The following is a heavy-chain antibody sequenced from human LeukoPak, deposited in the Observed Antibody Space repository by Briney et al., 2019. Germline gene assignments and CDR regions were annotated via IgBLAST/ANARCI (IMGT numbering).Heavy chain of an antibody. CDR3: ARGRKGHFDY. CDR2: IYYSGST. CDR1: GGSISSSSYY. Sequence: PSETLSLTCTVSGGSISSSSYYWGWIRQPPGKGLEWIGSIYYSGSTYYNPSLKSRVTISVDTSKSQFSLKLSSVTAADTAVYYCARGRKGHFDYWGQGTLVTVSS. V-gene: IGHV4-39*01. J-gene: IGHJ4*02.